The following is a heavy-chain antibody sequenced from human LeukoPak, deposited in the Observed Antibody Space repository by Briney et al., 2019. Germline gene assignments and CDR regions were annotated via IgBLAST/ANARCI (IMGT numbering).Heavy chain of an antibody. CDR1: GFTFSSYG. CDR2: ISGSGGST. CDR3: AKVSMVRGVIIYYYMDV. Sequence: GGSLRLSCAASGFTFSSYGMSWVRQAPGKGLEWVSAISGSGGSTYYADSVKGRFTISRDNSKNTLYLQMNSLRAEDTAVYYCAKVSMVRGVIIYYYMDVWGKGTTVTISS. J-gene: IGHJ6*03. D-gene: IGHD3-10*01. V-gene: IGHV3-23*01.